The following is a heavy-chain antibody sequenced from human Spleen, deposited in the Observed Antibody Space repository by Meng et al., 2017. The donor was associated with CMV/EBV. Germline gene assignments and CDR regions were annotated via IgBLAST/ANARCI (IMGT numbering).Heavy chain of an antibody. CDR1: GFTFDAFA. D-gene: IGHD3-10*01. CDR2: ISWNSGSI. Sequence: GGSLRLSCAASGFTFDAFALHWVRQAPGKGLEWVSGISWNSGSIGYADSVKGRFTISRDNAKNSLYLQMNNLRPEDTALYYCARDAGYYASGSDAVDFWGQGTMVTVSS. CDR3: ARDAGYYASGSDAVDF. J-gene: IGHJ3*01. V-gene: IGHV3-9*01.